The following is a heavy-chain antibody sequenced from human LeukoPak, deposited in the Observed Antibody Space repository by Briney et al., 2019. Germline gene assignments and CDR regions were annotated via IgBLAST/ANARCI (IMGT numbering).Heavy chain of an antibody. J-gene: IGHJ5*02. CDR1: GVPISSGGYS. CDR3: ARVVPWVNWFDP. Sequence: SQTPSPTFAVPGVPISSGGYSWSWLGQRPGEGLGWIEYIYHSGSTYSNPSLKSRVTISVDRSKNQFALKLSSVTAADTAVYYCARVVPWVNWFDPWGQGTLVTVS. CDR2: IYHSGST. V-gene: IGHV4-30-2*01. D-gene: IGHD4/OR15-4a*01.